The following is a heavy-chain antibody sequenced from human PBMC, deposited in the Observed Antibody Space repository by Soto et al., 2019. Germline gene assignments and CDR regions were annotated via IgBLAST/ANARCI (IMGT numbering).Heavy chain of an antibody. Sequence: QITLNESGPTLVKPMQTLTLTCNFSGFSLDSTAVGVGWLRQPPGKALECLALIYWDGDKRYNPSLTNRVIITKDTSKSQVVLTMTDMAPADTGTYCCAHFILGGTVGRGVTFDYWGQGALVTVSS. J-gene: IGHJ4*02. CDR2: IYWDGDK. D-gene: IGHD3-10*01. CDR1: GFSLDSTAVG. V-gene: IGHV2-5*02. CDR3: AHFILGGTVGRGVTFDY.